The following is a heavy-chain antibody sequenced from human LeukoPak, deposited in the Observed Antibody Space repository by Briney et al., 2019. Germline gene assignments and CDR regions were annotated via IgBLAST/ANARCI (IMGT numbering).Heavy chain of an antibody. D-gene: IGHD5-18*01. CDR2: IYYSGST. CDR1: GGSISSYY. V-gene: IGHV4-59*01. J-gene: IGHJ4*02. CDR3: ARAASLPMVTPDFDY. Sequence: SETLSLTCTVSGGSISSYYWSWIRQPPGKGLEWIGYIYYSGSTNYNPSLKSRVTISVDTSKNQFSLKLSSVTAADTAVYYCARAASLPMVTPDFDYWGQGTLVTVSS.